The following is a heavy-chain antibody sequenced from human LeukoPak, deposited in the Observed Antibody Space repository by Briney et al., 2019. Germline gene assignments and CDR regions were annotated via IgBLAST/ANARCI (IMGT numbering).Heavy chain of an antibody. CDR1: GGSISSGSYY. Sequence: SQTLSLTCTVSGGSISSGSYYWSWIRQPAGKGLEWIGRIYTSGSTNYNPSLKSRVTISVDTSKNQFSLKLSSVTAADTAVYYCAGGGLGYCSSTSCYGSFYYYYYMDVWGKGTTVTISS. CDR2: IYTSGST. V-gene: IGHV4-61*02. CDR3: AGGGLGYCSSTSCYGSFYYYYYMDV. D-gene: IGHD2-2*01. J-gene: IGHJ6*03.